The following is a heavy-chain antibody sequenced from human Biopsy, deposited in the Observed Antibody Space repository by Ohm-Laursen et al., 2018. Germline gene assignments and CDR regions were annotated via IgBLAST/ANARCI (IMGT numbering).Heavy chain of an antibody. CDR1: GYTFTSYY. J-gene: IGHJ5*02. D-gene: IGHD1-7*01. V-gene: IGHV1-8*01. CDR3: GRAVRNQLLTDP. Sequence: GASVKVSCKVSGYTFTSYYITWVRQASGQGPEWIGWLNPVSGNSNFGQKFRGRVTVTSDTSISTAYMELSGLTSDDTATYYCGRAVRNQLLTDPWGQGTLVTVTS. CDR2: LNPVSGNS.